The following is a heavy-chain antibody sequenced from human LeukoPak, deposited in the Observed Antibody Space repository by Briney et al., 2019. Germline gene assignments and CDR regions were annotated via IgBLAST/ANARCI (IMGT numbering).Heavy chain of an antibody. CDR3: ANQDSTEYSYYFDF. Sequence: SETLSLTCTVSGGSISSSSYYWGWIRQPPGKVLGWIGSIYYSGSTYYNPSLKSRVTISVDTSNNQFSLKLSSVTAADTAVYYCANQDSTEYSYYFDFWGQGTLVTVSS. D-gene: IGHD2/OR15-2a*01. CDR1: GGSISSSSYY. J-gene: IGHJ4*02. V-gene: IGHV4-39*07. CDR2: IYYSGST.